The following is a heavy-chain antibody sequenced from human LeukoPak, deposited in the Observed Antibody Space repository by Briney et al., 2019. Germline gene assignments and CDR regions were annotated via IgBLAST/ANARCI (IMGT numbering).Heavy chain of an antibody. D-gene: IGHD2-21*01. CDR1: GYTFTSYD. CDR3: ARVDWTASWGAFDI. CDR2: MNPNSGNT. V-gene: IGHV1-8*01. J-gene: IGHJ3*02. Sequence: GASVKVSCKASGYTFTSYDINWVRQATGQGLEWMGWMNPNSGNTGYAQKFQGRVTMTRNTSISTAYMELSSLRSEDTAVYYCARVDWTASWGAFDIWGQGTMVTVSS.